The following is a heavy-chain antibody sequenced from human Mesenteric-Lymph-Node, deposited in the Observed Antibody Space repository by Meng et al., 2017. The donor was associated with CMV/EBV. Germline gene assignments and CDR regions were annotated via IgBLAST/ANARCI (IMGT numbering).Heavy chain of an antibody. CDR1: FISDA. CDR3: AGDGKGIAAAGTPHWYFDL. J-gene: IGHJ2*01. D-gene: IGHD6-13*01. Sequence: FISDAISWVRQAPGQGLEWMGRIIPILGTANYAQKFQGRVTITADESTSTAYMELSSLRSEDTAVYYCAGDGKGIAAAGTPHWYFDLWGRGTLVTVSS. CDR2: IIPILGTA. V-gene: IGHV1-69*11.